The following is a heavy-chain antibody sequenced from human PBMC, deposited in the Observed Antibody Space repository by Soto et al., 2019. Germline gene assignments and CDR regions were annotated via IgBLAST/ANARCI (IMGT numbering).Heavy chain of an antibody. CDR1: GFTFSDYY. J-gene: IGHJ6*02. CDR2: ISSSGSTI. V-gene: IGHV3-11*01. CDR3: ARDLYMTPISARAHGMDV. D-gene: IGHD3-3*01. Sequence: GGSLRLSCAASGFTFSDYYMSWIRQAPGKGLEWVSYISSSGSTIYYADSVKGRFTISRDNAKNSLYLQMNSLRAEDTAVYYCARDLYMTPISARAHGMDVWGQGTTVTVSS.